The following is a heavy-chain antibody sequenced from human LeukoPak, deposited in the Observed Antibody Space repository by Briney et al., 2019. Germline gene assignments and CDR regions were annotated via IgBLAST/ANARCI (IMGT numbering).Heavy chain of an antibody. CDR2: INHSGST. CDR1: GGSFSGYY. CDR3: ARQSFFGDASVDY. J-gene: IGHJ4*02. V-gene: IGHV4-34*01. D-gene: IGHD2-21*02. Sequence: PSETLSLTCAVYGGSFSGYYWSWIRQPPGKGLEWIGEINHSGSTNYNPSLKSRVTISVDTSKNQFSLKLSSVTAADTAVYYCARQSFFGDASVDYWGQGTLVTVSS.